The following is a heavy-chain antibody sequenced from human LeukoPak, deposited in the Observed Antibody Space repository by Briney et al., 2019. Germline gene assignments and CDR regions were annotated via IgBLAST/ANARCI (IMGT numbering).Heavy chain of an antibody. J-gene: IGHJ6*02. CDR1: GGSISTYD. CDR2: IYYSGST. Sequence: SETLSLTCTVSGGSISTYDWSWIRQPPGKGLEWIGYIYYSGSTNYNPSLKSRVTISVDTSKNQFSLKLSSVTAADTAVYYCARAVKVYSPSYGMDVWGQGTTVTVSS. CDR3: ARAVKVYSPSYGMDV. D-gene: IGHD5-18*01. V-gene: IGHV4-59*01.